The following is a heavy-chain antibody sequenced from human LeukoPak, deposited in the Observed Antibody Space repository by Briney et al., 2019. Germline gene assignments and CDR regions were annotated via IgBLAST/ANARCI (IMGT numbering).Heavy chain of an antibody. V-gene: IGHV4-39*01. D-gene: IGHD3/OR15-3a*01. CDR2: IYHSGST. Sequence: KTSETLSLTCTVSGASISSSSYYWGWIRQPPGKGLEWIGSIYHSGSTYYNPSLKSRVTISVDTSKNQFSLRLTSVTAADTAVYYCARQTGSGLFILPGGQGTLVTVSS. CDR1: GASISSSSYY. J-gene: IGHJ4*02. CDR3: ARQTGSGLFILP.